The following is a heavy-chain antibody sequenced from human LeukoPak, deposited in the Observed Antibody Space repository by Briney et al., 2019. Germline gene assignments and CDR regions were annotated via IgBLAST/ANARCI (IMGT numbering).Heavy chain of an antibody. J-gene: IGHJ3*02. CDR1: GFTVSSNY. CDR3: ASQNVGYCSGGSCYSTAFDI. V-gene: IGHV3-66*04. D-gene: IGHD2-15*01. CDR2: IYSGGST. Sequence: GGSLRLSCAASGFTVSSNYMSWVRQAPGKGLEWVSFIYSGGSTYYADSVKGRFTISRDNSKNTLYLQMNSLRAEDTAVYYCASQNVGYCSGGSCYSTAFDIWGQGTMVTVSS.